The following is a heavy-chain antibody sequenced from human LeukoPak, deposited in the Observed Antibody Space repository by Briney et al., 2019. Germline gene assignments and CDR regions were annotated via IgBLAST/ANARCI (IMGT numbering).Heavy chain of an antibody. D-gene: IGHD1-26*01. CDR3: GMSGDRVPLQDEVFDV. J-gene: IGHJ3*01. CDR1: GYSFTSNC. Sequence: GESLKIPCKVSGYSFTSNCIGGVRQMPGKGLEGMGIFYPGDSGPTYSPSFQGQVTISVDKSINTAYLQWSSLQASDTAKYYCGMSGDRVPLQDEVFDVWGQGTMVTVST. CDR2: FYPGDSGP. V-gene: IGHV5-51*01.